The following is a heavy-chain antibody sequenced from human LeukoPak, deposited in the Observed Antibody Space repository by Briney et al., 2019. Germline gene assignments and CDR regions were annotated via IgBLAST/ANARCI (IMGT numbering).Heavy chain of an antibody. CDR3: ARDVPVQTPNAFDI. Sequence: PSETLSLTCTVSGGSINSHYWSWIRQPPGKGLEWIAYISYSGRTNYNPSLKGRVTLSIDTSKNYFSLKLTSETAADTAVYYCARDVPVQTPNAFDIWGQGTTVIVSS. V-gene: IGHV4-59*11. J-gene: IGHJ3*02. D-gene: IGHD1-1*01. CDR1: GGSINSHY. CDR2: ISYSGRT.